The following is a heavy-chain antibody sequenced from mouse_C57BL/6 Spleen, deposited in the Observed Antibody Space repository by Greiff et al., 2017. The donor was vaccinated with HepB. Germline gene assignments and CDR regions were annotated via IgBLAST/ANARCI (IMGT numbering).Heavy chain of an antibody. J-gene: IGHJ4*01. CDR2: IRNKANGYTT. V-gene: IGHV7-3*01. D-gene: IGHD2-2*01. CDR1: GFTFTDYY. CDR3: ARYGYGPGYAMDY. Sequence: EVKLMESGGGLVQPGGSLSLSCAASGFTFTDYYMSWVRQPPGKALEWLGFIRNKANGYTTEYSASVKGRFTISRDTSQSILYLQMNALGAEDSATYYCARYGYGPGYAMDYWGQGTSVTVSS.